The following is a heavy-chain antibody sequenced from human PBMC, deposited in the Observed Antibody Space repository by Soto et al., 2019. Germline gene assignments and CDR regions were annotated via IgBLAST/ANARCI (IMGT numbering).Heavy chain of an antibody. CDR3: ARGEHSEGSGSYYNDAFDI. D-gene: IGHD3-10*01. J-gene: IGHJ3*02. CDR2: IHYSGST. Sequence: SETLSLTCTVSGGSISSYFWSWIRQPPGRGLEWIGHIHYSGSTNYNPSLKSRVTISVDTSKNQVSLKLSSVTAADTAMYYCARGEHSEGSGSYYNDAFDIWGQGTMVTVS. CDR1: GGSISSYF. V-gene: IGHV4-59*08.